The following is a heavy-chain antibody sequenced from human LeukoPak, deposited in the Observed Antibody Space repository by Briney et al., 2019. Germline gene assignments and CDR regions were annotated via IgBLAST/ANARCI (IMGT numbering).Heavy chain of an antibody. V-gene: IGHV4-39*07. CDR1: GGSISSSSYY. Sequence: SETLSLTCTVSGGSISSSSYYWGWIRQPPGKGLEWIGSIYCSGSTYYNPSPKSRVTILVDTSKNQFSLKLSSVTAADTAVYYCAREDTTVTTAPYFDYWGQGTLVTVSS. CDR3: AREDTTVTTAPYFDY. J-gene: IGHJ4*02. D-gene: IGHD4-17*01. CDR2: IYCSGST.